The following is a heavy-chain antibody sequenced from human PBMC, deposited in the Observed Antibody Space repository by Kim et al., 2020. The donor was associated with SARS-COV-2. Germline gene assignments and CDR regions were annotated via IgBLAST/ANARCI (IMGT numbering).Heavy chain of an antibody. Sequence: SETLSLTCTVSGGSISSSSYYWGWIRQPPGKGLEWIGSIYYSGSTYYNPSLKSRVTISVDTSKNQFSLKLSSVTAADTAVYYCARDPLGYCSSTSCHDGGHWFDPWGQGTLVTVSS. D-gene: IGHD2-2*01. J-gene: IGHJ5*02. CDR1: GGSISSSSYY. CDR3: ARDPLGYCSSTSCHDGGHWFDP. CDR2: IYYSGST. V-gene: IGHV4-39*07.